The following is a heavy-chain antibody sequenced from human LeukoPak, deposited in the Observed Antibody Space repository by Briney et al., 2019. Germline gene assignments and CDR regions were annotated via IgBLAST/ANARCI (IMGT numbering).Heavy chain of an antibody. J-gene: IGHJ4*02. Sequence: SETLSLTCAVYGGSFSGYYWSGIRQPPGKGLEWIGEINHSGSTNYNPSLKSRVTISVDTSKNQFSLKLSSVAAADTAVYYCARGRYSSGWYRRGWPVDYWGQGTLVTVFS. CDR1: GGSFSGYY. CDR2: INHSGST. D-gene: IGHD6-19*01. V-gene: IGHV4-34*01. CDR3: ARGRYSSGWYRRGWPVDY.